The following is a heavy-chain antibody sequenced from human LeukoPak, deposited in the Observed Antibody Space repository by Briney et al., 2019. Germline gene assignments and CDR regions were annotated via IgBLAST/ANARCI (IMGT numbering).Heavy chain of an antibody. J-gene: IGHJ3*02. CDR3: AKDKSQRRLWWFNGQAFDI. CDR1: GFTFDDYA. Sequence: GRSLRLSCAASGFTFDDYAMHWVRQAPGKGLEWVSGISWNSGSIGYADSVKGRFTTSRDNAKNSLYLQMNSLRAEDTALYYCAKDKSQRRLWWFNGQAFDIWGQGTMVTVSS. CDR2: ISWNSGSI. D-gene: IGHD2-21*01. V-gene: IGHV3-9*01.